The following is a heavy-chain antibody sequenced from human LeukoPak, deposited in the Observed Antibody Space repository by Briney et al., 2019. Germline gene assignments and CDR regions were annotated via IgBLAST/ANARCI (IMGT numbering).Heavy chain of an antibody. CDR1: GYTFTNYW. Sequence: GESLKVSCKGSGYTFTNYWIGWVRQMPGKGLEWMGIIYPSDSETRYSPSFQGQVTISVDKSISTAYLQWSSLKASDTAMYYCGRKISGSYYGLDYWGQETLVTVSS. V-gene: IGHV5-51*01. CDR3: GRKISGSYYGLDY. CDR2: IYPSDSET. D-gene: IGHD1-26*01. J-gene: IGHJ4*02.